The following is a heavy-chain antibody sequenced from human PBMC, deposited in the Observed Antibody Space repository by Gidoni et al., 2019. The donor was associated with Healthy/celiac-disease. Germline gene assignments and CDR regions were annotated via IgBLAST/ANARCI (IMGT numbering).Heavy chain of an antibody. CDR2: TRNKANSYTT. V-gene: IGHV3-72*01. CDR3: AREAYYDFWSGYYFGAFDI. D-gene: IGHD3-3*01. CDR1: GFTFSDHY. J-gene: IGHJ3*02. Sequence: EVQLVESGGGLVQPGGSLRLSCAASGFTFSDHYLDWVRQAPGKGLEWVGRTRNKANSYTTEYAASVKGRFTISRDDSKNSLYLQMNSLKTEDTAVYYCAREAYYDFWSGYYFGAFDIWGQGTMVTVSS.